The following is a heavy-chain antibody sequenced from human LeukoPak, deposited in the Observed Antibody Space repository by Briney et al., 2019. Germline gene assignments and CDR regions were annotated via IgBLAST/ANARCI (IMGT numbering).Heavy chain of an antibody. CDR3: AREITVAGAFISDY. J-gene: IGHJ4*02. CDR1: GGSFSGYY. D-gene: IGHD6-19*01. CDR2: IYTSGST. V-gene: IGHV4-4*07. Sequence: SETLSLTCAVYGGSFSGYYWSWIRQPAGKGLEWIGRIYTSGSTNYNPSLKSRVTMSVDTSKNQFSLRLSSVTAADTAVYYCAREITVAGAFISDYWGQGTLVTVSS.